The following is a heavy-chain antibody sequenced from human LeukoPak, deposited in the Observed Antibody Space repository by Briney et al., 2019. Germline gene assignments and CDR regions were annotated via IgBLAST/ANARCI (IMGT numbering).Heavy chain of an antibody. CDR2: ISGSGGST. D-gene: IGHD3-10*02. V-gene: IGHV3-23*01. CDR1: GFTYSSYA. J-gene: IGHJ4*02. Sequence: PGGSLRLSCAGSGFTYSSYAMSWVRQAPGKGLEWVSAISGSGGSTYYADSVRGRFTISRDNSKNTLYLQMNSLRAEDTAVYYCAKDPPMYGLGYFDYWGQGTLVTVSS. CDR3: AKDPPMYGLGYFDY.